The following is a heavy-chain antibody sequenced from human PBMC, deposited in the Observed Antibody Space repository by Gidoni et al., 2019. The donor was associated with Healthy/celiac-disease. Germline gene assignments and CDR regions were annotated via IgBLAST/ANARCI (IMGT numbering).Heavy chain of an antibody. Sequence: QLHLQESGPGLVKPSETLSLTCTVSGGSISSSSYYWGWIRQPPGKGQVGIGSIYYSGSTYYNPSLKSRVTIAVDTSKNQFSLKLSSVTAADTAVYYCARRSIGRGAFDIWGQGTMVTVSS. CDR2: IYYSGST. CDR3: ARRSIGRGAFDI. D-gene: IGHD6-25*01. CDR1: GGSISSSSYY. J-gene: IGHJ3*02. V-gene: IGHV4-39*01.